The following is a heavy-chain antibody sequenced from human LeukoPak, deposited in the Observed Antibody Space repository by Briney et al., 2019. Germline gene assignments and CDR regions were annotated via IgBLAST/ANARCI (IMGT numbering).Heavy chain of an antibody. D-gene: IGHD3-22*01. CDR1: GFTFSSYE. CDR2: ISSSGSTI. Sequence: PGGSLRFSCAASGFTFSSYEMNWARQAPGKGLEWVSYISSSGSTIYYADSVKGRFTISRDNAKNSLYLQMNSLRAEDTAVYYCARCGYYDSSGYYPLYFDYWGQGTLVTVSS. CDR3: ARCGYYDSSGYYPLYFDY. J-gene: IGHJ4*02. V-gene: IGHV3-48*03.